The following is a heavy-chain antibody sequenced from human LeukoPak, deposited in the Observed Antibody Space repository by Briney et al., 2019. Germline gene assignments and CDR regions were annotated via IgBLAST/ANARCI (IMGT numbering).Heavy chain of an antibody. CDR1: GGSFSGYY. CDR2: INHSGST. D-gene: IGHD2-2*01. V-gene: IGHV4-34*01. Sequence: SETLSLTCAVYGGSFSGYYWSWIRQPPGKGLEWIGEINHSGSTNYNPSLKSRVTISVDTSKNQFSLKLSSVTAADTAVYYCARNGVPAAMTGWFDPWGQGTLVTVSS. J-gene: IGHJ5*02. CDR3: ARNGVPAAMTGWFDP.